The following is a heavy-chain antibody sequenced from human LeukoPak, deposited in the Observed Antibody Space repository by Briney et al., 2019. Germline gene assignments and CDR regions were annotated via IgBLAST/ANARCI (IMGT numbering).Heavy chain of an antibody. J-gene: IGHJ4*02. Sequence: GGSLRLSCAASGFTFDDYAMHWVRQAPGKGLEWVSLISGDGGSTYYADSVKGRFTISRDDSKNSLYLQMNSLRTEDTALYYCAKAAYYDFWSGSSPDYWGQGTLVTVSS. CDR1: GFTFDDYA. D-gene: IGHD3-3*01. V-gene: IGHV3-43*02. CDR2: ISGDGGST. CDR3: AKAAYYDFWSGSSPDY.